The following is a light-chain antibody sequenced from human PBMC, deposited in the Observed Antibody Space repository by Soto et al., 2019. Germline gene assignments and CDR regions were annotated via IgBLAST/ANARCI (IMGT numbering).Light chain of an antibody. V-gene: IGKV3-20*01. CDR3: QQYESSPRT. CDR1: QSVGGS. J-gene: IGKJ1*01. Sequence: ETVLTQSPGTLSLSPGERATLSCRASQSVGGSLAWYQQRPGQAPRLLVYHTSNRATGIPDRFSASGSGTDFTLTISRLEPGDFAVYYCQQYESSPRTFGQGTKVEIK. CDR2: HTS.